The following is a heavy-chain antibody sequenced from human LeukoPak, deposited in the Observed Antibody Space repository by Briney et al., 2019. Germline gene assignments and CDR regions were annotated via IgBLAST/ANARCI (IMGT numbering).Heavy chain of an antibody. D-gene: IGHD5-18*01. J-gene: IGHJ4*02. CDR3: AKDRSRIQLWGTIDY. Sequence: GGSLRLSCAASGFTFDDYAMPWVRQAPGKGLEWVSGISWNSGSIGYADSVKGRFTISRDNAKNCLYLQMNSLRAEDTALYYCAKDRSRIQLWGTIDYWGQGTLVTVSS. CDR1: GFTFDDYA. V-gene: IGHV3-9*01. CDR2: ISWNSGSI.